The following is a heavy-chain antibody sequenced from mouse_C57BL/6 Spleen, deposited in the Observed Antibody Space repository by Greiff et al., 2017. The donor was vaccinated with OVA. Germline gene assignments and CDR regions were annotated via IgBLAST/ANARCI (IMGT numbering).Heavy chain of an antibody. CDR2: IDPSDSYT. CDR3: ARLLRDYAMDY. CDR1: GYTFTSYW. V-gene: IGHV1-69*01. Sequence: VQLKQPGAELVMPGASVKLSCKASGYTFTSYWMHWVKQRPGQGLEWIGEIDPSDSYTNYNQKFKGKSTLTVDKSSSTAYMQLSSLTSEDSAVYYCARLLRDYAMDYWGQGTSVTVSS. D-gene: IGHD1-1*01. J-gene: IGHJ4*01.